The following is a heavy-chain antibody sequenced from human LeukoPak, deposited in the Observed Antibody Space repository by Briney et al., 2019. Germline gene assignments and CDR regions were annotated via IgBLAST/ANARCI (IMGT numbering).Heavy chain of an antibody. CDR3: AKASAGAGSYYPPPFDY. CDR2: INPNSGGT. V-gene: IGHV1-2*02. CDR1: GYTFTGYY. J-gene: IGHJ4*02. D-gene: IGHD3-10*01. Sequence: ASVKVSCKASGYTFTGYYMHWVRQAPGQGLEWMGWINPNSGGTNYAQKFQGRVTMTRDTSISTAYMELSRLRSDDTAVYYCAKASAGAGSYYPPPFDYWGQGTLVTVSS.